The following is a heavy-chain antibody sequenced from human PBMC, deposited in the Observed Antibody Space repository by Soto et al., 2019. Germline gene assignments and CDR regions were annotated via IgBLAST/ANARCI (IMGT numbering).Heavy chain of an antibody. CDR3: ARDPGERDPVDY. CDR1: GFTFSSYA. D-gene: IGHD3-10*01. J-gene: IGHJ4*02. Sequence: QVQLVESGGGVVQPGRSLRLSCAASGFTFSSYAMHWVRQAPGKGLEWVAVISYDGSNKYYADSVKGRFTISRDNSKNTLYLQMNSLRAEDTAVYYCARDPGERDPVDYWGQGTLVTVSS. CDR2: ISYDGSNK. V-gene: IGHV3-30-3*01.